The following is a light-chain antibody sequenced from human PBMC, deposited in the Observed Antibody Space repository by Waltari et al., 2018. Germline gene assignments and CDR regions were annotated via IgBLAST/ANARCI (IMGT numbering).Light chain of an antibody. J-gene: IGKJ1*01. CDR3: QQDQTFRT. V-gene: IGKV1-5*01. CDR1: QTISTW. CDR2: DAS. Sequence: IQMTQSPSTLSASVGDRVTITCRASQTISTWLAWYQHKPGQAPKLLIYDASTIQSGVPSRFSGSGSGTEFSLTISTLQPDDFATYYCQQDQTFRTFGRGTRVELK.